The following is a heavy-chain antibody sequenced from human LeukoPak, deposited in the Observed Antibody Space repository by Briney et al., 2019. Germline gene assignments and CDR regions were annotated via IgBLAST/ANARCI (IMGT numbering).Heavy chain of an antibody. CDR2: VRPEGTTT. CDR3: ARDLNWILFDY. CDR1: GFTFSTYW. D-gene: IGHD3-9*01. V-gene: IGHV3-74*03. Sequence: GGSLRLSCAASGFTFSTYWMHWVRQAPGKGLVWVSRVRPEGTTTAYADSVKGRFTISRDNAKNTLFLQMNSLSAEDTAVYYCARDLNWILFDYWGQGTLVTVSS. J-gene: IGHJ4*02.